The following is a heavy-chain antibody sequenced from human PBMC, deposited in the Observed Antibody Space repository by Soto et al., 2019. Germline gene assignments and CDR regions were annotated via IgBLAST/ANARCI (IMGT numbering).Heavy chain of an antibody. V-gene: IGHV3-33*01. J-gene: IGHJ4*02. CDR2: IWYDGSNK. D-gene: IGHD1-26*01. Sequence: PGVSLRLSWAASGFTFSSYGMHWVRQAPGKGLEWVAVIWYDGSNKYYADSVKGRFTISRDNSKNTLYLQMNSLRAEDTAVYYCARGVPPEASFDYWGKGTLVTVSS. CDR1: GFTFSSYG. CDR3: ARGVPPEASFDY.